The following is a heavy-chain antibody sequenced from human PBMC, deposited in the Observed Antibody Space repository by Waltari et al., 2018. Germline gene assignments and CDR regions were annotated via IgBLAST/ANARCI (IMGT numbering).Heavy chain of an antibody. CDR2: FSYTGAT. Sequence: QLQLHASGPGLVKPSETVSLTSSVSGGSINTNRHYWPGIRWPPGQGLEWIGTFSYTGATSTSPSLKSRITMSRDTSKNQLSLRLVSVTAADTAVYYCATYIGASVGTAAFDVWGQGTMVTVSS. D-gene: IGHD5-12*01. CDR1: GGSINTNRHY. CDR3: ATYIGASVGTAAFDV. V-gene: IGHV4-39*01. J-gene: IGHJ3*01.